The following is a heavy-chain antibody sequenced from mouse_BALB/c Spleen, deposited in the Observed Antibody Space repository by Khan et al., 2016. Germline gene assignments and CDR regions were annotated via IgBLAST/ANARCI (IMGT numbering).Heavy chain of an antibody. Sequence: QVQLQQSGAELVRPGSSVKISCKASGYAFSIYWMNWVKQRPGQGLEWIGQIYPGDGDTDYNGKFKDKATLTADKSSSTDYMQLSSLTSEDSAVYLCARSGYGYDYWGQGTTLTVSS. J-gene: IGHJ2*01. CDR2: IYPGDGDT. V-gene: IGHV1-80*01. CDR1: GYAFSIYW. D-gene: IGHD2-2*01. CDR3: ARSGYGYDY.